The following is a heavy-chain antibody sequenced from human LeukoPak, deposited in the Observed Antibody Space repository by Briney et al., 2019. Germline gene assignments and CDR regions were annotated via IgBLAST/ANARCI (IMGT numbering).Heavy chain of an antibody. CDR3: ARHDYDSSGYYPYYFDY. Sequence: SETLSLTCTVSGGSISSSSYYWGWIRQPPGKGLEWIGSIYYSGSTYYNPSPKSRVTISVDTSKNQFSLKLSSVTAADTAVYYCARHDYDSSGYYPYYFDYWGQGTLVTVSS. V-gene: IGHV4-39*01. J-gene: IGHJ4*02. CDR2: IYYSGST. D-gene: IGHD3-22*01. CDR1: GGSISSSSYY.